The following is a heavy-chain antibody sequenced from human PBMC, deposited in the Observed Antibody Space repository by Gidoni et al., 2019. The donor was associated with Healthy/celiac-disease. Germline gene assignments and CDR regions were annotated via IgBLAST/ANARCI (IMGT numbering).Heavy chain of an antibody. CDR3: ARNEGKGSATPVDY. Sequence: QVQLVQSGAEVKKPGASVKVSCKASGYTFTSYGISWVRQSTGQGLEWMGGISAYNGNTNYAQKLQGRVTMTTETSKSTAYMELRSLRSDDTAVYYCARNEGKGSATPVDYWGQGTLVTVSS. CDR1: GYTFTSYG. CDR2: ISAYNGNT. V-gene: IGHV1-18*01. J-gene: IGHJ4*02. D-gene: IGHD2-15*01.